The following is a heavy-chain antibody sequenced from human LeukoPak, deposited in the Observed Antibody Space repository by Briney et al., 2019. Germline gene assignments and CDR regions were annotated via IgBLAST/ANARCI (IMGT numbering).Heavy chain of an antibody. Sequence: GGSLRLSCAASGFTFSSYAMHWVRQAPGKGLEWVAVISYDGSNKYYADSVKGRFTISRDNPKNTMYLQMNSLRIEDTAVYYCTRVLYSGSYLSLDIWGQGTMVTVSS. CDR2: ISYDGSNK. CDR1: GFTFSSYA. J-gene: IGHJ3*02. CDR3: TRVLYSGSYLSLDI. V-gene: IGHV3-30*14. D-gene: IGHD1-26*01.